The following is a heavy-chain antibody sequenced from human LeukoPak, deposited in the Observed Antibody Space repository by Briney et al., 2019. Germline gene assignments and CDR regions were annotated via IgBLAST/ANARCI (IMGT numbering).Heavy chain of an antibody. CDR2: ISFSGST. Sequence: SETLSLTYTVSGDSISGGRGAYYWSWIRQHPDKGLEWIGYISFSGSTLYNPSLESRLTISIDTSKNQFSLNLRSVTAADTAVYYCARAPRGYSGYDFSYWFDPWGQGTLVTVSS. D-gene: IGHD5-12*01. J-gene: IGHJ5*02. V-gene: IGHV4-31*03. CDR3: ARAPRGYSGYDFSYWFDP. CDR1: GDSISGGRGAYY.